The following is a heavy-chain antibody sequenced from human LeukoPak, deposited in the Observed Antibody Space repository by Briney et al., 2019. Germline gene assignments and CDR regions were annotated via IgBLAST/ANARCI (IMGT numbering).Heavy chain of an antibody. CDR3: AKDWDRYCSGGSCYFFDY. D-gene: IGHD2-15*01. Sequence: PGGSLRLSCAVSGFTFSSYAMSWVRQAPGKGMEWVSAISGSGGSTYYADSVKGRFTISRDNSKHTLYLQMNSLRAEETAVYYCAKDWDRYCSGGSCYFFDYWGQGTLVTVSS. J-gene: IGHJ4*02. CDR2: ISGSGGST. V-gene: IGHV3-23*01. CDR1: GFTFSSYA.